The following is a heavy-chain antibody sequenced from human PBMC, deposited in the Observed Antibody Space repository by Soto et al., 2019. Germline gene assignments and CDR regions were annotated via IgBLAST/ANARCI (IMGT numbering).Heavy chain of an antibody. CDR2: ISTGGVT. CDR3: ARDHPLLSFGYQRGNYFYY. CDR1: GLTVSSNS. J-gene: IGHJ4*02. D-gene: IGHD1-26*01. V-gene: IGHV3-66*01. Sequence: PGGSLRLSCVVAGLTVSSNSMNWVRQAPGKGLEWVSSISTGGVTYYADSVKGRFAISRDTSRNTLYLQMSIRRVYDTAVYYCARDHPLLSFGYQRGNYFYYWGQGALVTVSS.